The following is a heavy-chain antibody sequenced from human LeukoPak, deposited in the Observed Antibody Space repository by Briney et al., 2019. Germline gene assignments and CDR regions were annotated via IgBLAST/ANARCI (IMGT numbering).Heavy chain of an antibody. CDR3: AREGRRIQLWPSLGY. D-gene: IGHD5-18*01. V-gene: IGHV1-2*02. Sequence: ASVKVSCKASGYTFTGYYMHWVRQAPGQGLEWMGWINPNSGGTNYAQKFQGRVTMTRDTSISTAYMELSRLRSDDTAVYYCAREGRRIQLWPSLGYWGQGTRVTVSS. J-gene: IGHJ4*02. CDR2: INPNSGGT. CDR1: GYTFTGYY.